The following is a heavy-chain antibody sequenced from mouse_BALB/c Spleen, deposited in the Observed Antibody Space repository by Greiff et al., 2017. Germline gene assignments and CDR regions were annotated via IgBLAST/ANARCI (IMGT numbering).Heavy chain of an antibody. CDR2: ISSGGST. J-gene: IGHJ4*01. CDR3: ARVLSGYYAMDD. D-gene: IGHD6-2*01. Sequence: EVQVVESGGGLVKPGGSLKLSCAASGFTFSSYAMSWVRQTPEKRLEWLASISSGGSTYYPDSVKGRFTISRDNARNILYLQMSSLRSEDTAMYYWARVLSGYYAMDDGGQGTSVTVSS. CDR1: GFTFSSYA. V-gene: IGHV5-6-5*01.